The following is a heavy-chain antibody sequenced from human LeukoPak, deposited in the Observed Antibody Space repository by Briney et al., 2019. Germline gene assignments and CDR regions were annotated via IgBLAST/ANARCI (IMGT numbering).Heavy chain of an antibody. CDR3: ARDFNYDSSGYYYRSHDAFDI. J-gene: IGHJ3*02. V-gene: IGHV1-46*01. Sequence: ASVKVSCKTSGYTFTGYYIHWVRQAPGQGLEWMGGFDPEDGETIYAQKFQGRVTMTRDTSTSTVYMELSSLRSEDTAVYYCARDFNYDSSGYYYRSHDAFDIWGQGTMVTVSS. D-gene: IGHD3-22*01. CDR1: GYTFTGYY. CDR2: FDPEDGET.